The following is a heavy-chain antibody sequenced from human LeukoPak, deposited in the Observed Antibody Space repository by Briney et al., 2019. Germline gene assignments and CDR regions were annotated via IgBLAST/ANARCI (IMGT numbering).Heavy chain of an antibody. Sequence: GASVKVSCKASGYTFTGYYMHWVRQAPGQGLEWMGWINPNSGGTNYAQKFQGRVTMTRDTSISTAYMELSRLRSDDTAVYYCARGVKGLQFPSPLGYWGQGTLVTVSS. CDR3: ARGVKGLQFPSPLGY. D-gene: IGHD5-24*01. V-gene: IGHV1-2*02. CDR1: GYTFTGYY. CDR2: INPNSGGT. J-gene: IGHJ4*02.